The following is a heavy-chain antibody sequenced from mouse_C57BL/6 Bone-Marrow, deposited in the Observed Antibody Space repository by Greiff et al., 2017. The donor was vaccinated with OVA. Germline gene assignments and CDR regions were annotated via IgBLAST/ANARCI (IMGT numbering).Heavy chain of an antibody. CDR3: ARGGVTGY. J-gene: IGHJ2*01. Sequence: VQLQQPGAELVMPGASVKLSCKASGYTFTSYWMHWVKQRPGQGLEWIGEIDPSDSYTNYNQKFKGKSTLTVDKSSSTAYMQLSSLTSEDSAVYYCARGGVTGYWGQGTTLTVSS. CDR2: IDPSDSYT. V-gene: IGHV1-69*01. D-gene: IGHD2-13*01. CDR1: GYTFTSYW.